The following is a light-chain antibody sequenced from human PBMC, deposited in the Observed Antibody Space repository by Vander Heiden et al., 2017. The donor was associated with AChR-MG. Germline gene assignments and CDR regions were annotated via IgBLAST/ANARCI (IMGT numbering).Light chain of an antibody. CDR2: KAS. V-gene: IGKV1-5*03. CDR1: QSISDW. Sequence: DIQMTQSPSTLSVSAGDRVTITCRASQSISDWLTWYQQKPEKAPKLLIYKASSLESGVPSRFSSSGSGTEFTLTISSLQPDDFAAYYCQQYNSYWWTFGQGTKVEIK. CDR3: QQYNSYWWT. J-gene: IGKJ1*01.